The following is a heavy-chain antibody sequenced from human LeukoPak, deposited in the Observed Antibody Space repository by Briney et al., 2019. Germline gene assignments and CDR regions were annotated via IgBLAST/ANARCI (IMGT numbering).Heavy chain of an antibody. CDR2: IKQDGSEK. J-gene: IGHJ4*02. V-gene: IGHV3-7*01. D-gene: IGHD3-3*01. CDR3: ARDRLGWFHNSFDY. CDR1: GFTFSSYW. Sequence: GGSLRLSCAASGFTFSSYWMSWVRQAPGKGLEWVANIKQDGSEKYYVDSVKGRFTISRDNAKNSLYLQMNSLRAEDTAVYYCARDRLGWFHNSFDYWGQGTLVTVSS.